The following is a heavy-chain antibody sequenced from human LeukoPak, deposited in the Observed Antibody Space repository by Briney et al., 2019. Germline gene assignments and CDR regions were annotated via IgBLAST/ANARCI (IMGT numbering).Heavy chain of an antibody. CDR3: ARDVLAAAGTEL. D-gene: IGHD6-13*01. Sequence: PSETLSLTCTVSGGSISSYYWSWLRQPPGKGLEWIGYIYYSGSTNYNPSLKSRVTISVDTSKNQFSLKLSSVTAADTAVYYCARDVLAAAGTELWGQGTLVTVSS. CDR1: GGSISSYY. CDR2: IYYSGST. V-gene: IGHV4-59*01. J-gene: IGHJ4*02.